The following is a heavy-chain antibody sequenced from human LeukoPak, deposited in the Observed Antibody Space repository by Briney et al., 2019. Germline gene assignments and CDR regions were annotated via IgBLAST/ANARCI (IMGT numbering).Heavy chain of an antibody. CDR1: GGSISSSNW. Sequence: SETLSLTCAVSGGSISSSNWWSWVRQPPGKGLEWIGEIYHSGSTNYNPSLKSRVTISVDKSKNQFSLKLSSVTAADTAVYYCAKLGFLVLPYYFDYWGQGTLVTVSS. D-gene: IGHD2-8*01. J-gene: IGHJ4*02. CDR3: AKLGFLVLPYYFDY. V-gene: IGHV4-4*02. CDR2: IYHSGST.